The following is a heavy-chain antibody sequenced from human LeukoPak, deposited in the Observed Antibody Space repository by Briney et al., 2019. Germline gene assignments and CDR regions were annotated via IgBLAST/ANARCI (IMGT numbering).Heavy chain of an antibody. CDR3: ARHPDYGDYPSWFDP. D-gene: IGHD4-17*01. J-gene: IGHJ5*02. Sequence: SETLSLTCTVSGGSISSSSYYWGWIRQPPGKGLEWIGSIYYSGSTHYNPSLKSRVTISVDTSKNQFSLKLSSVTAADTAVYYCARHPDYGDYPSWFDPWGQGTLVTVSS. V-gene: IGHV4-39*01. CDR2: IYYSGST. CDR1: GGSISSSSYY.